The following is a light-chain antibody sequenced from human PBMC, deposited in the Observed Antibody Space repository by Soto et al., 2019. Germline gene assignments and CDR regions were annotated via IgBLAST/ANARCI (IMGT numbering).Light chain of an antibody. CDR1: QSLLHSNGYNY. Sequence: DVVMTQSPLSLPVTPGEPASISCRSSQSLLHSNGYNYLDWYLQKPGQSPQLLIYLGSNRASGVPDRFSGSGSGTDVTLKISRVEAGDVGVYYCMQALQTPYTCGQGTKLDIK. CDR2: LGS. J-gene: IGKJ2*01. CDR3: MQALQTPYT. V-gene: IGKV2-28*01.